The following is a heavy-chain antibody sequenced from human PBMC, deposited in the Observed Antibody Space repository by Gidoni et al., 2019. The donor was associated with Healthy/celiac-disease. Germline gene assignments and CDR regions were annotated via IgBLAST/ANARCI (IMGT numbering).Heavy chain of an antibody. D-gene: IGHD2-15*01. CDR1: AFTFSSYG. V-gene: IGHV3-30*18. Sequence: QVQLVESGGGVVQPGRSLRLSCAASAFTFSSYGMHWVRQAPGKGLEWVAFISYDGSNKYYADSVKGRFPISRDNSKNTLYLQMNSRRAEDTAVYYCAKEGEYCSGGSCYPSYYYYGMDVWGQGTTVTVSS. CDR3: AKEGEYCSGGSCYPSYYYYGMDV. J-gene: IGHJ6*02. CDR2: ISYDGSNK.